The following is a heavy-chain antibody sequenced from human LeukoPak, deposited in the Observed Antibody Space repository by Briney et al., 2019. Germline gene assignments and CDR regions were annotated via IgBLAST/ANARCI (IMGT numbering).Heavy chain of an antibody. D-gene: IGHD2-21*02. CDR3: AGAYCGGDCYSGRTFDI. CDR2: VYHSGST. J-gene: IGHJ3*02. CDR1: GGSISSSYW. Sequence: KPSGTLSLTCAVSGGSISSSYWWSWVRQPPGKGLEWIGEVYHSGSTNYSPSLKSRVTLSVDKSKNQFSLRLSSVTAADTAVYYCAGAYCGGDCYSGRTFDIWGQGTMVTVSS. V-gene: IGHV4-4*02.